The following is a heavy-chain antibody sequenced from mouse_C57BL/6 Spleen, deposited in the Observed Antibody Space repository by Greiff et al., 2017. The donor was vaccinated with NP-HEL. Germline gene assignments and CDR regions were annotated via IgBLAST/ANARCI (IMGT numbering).Heavy chain of an antibody. CDR3: AVYYGNDGFAY. CDR1: GYTFTSYW. J-gene: IGHJ3*01. V-gene: IGHV1-64*01. D-gene: IGHD2-2*01. Sequence: QVQLQQPGAELVKPGASVKLSCKASGYTFTSYWMHWVKQRPGQGLEWIGMIHPNSGSTNYNEKFKSKATLTVDKSSSTAYMQLSSLTSEDSAVYYCAVYYGNDGFAYWGQGTLVTVSA. CDR2: IHPNSGST.